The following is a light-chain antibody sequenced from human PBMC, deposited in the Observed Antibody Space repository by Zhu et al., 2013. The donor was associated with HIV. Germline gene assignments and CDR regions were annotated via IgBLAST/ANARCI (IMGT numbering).Light chain of an antibody. J-gene: IGKJ2*01. CDR2: DAS. Sequence: EVVLTQSPATLSLSPGEKATLSCRASQRLTSNYLAWYQQKPGQAPRLLIYDASHRAXDIPIRFSASGSGTDFTLTISSLEPEDFAVYFCQHRSTWPYTFGQGTKLEIK. CDR3: QHRSTWPYT. CDR1: QRLTSNY. V-gene: IGKV3D-20*02.